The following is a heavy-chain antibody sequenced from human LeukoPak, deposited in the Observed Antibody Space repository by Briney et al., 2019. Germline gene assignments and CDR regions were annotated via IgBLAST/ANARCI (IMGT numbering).Heavy chain of an antibody. CDR3: ASFYDSSGYSFDY. CDR2: IIPIFGSS. CDR1: GGTFNNYA. J-gene: IGHJ4*02. D-gene: IGHD3-22*01. V-gene: IGHV1-69*13. Sequence: SVKVSCKASGGTFNNYAINWVRQAPGQGLEWMGGIIPIFGSSNYAQKFQGRVTITADESTSTAYMELSSLRSEDTAVYYCASFYDSSGYSFDYWGQGTLVTVSS.